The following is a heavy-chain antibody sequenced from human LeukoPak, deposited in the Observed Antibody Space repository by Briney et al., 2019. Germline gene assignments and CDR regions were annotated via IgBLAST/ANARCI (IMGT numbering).Heavy chain of an antibody. D-gene: IGHD4-17*01. Sequence: GGSLRLSCAASGFSFSSYEMNWVRQAPGKGLEWVSYISSSGSTIYYADSVKGRFTISRDNAKNSLYLQMNSLRAEDTSVYYCARDTNGDGWFDPWGQGTLVTASS. CDR2: ISSSGSTI. V-gene: IGHV3-48*03. CDR3: ARDTNGDGWFDP. CDR1: GFSFSSYE. J-gene: IGHJ5*02.